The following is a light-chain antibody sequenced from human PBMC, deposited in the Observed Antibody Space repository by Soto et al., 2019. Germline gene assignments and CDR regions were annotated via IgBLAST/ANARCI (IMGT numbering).Light chain of an antibody. CDR1: QSVSSSY. V-gene: IGKV3-11*01. Sequence: IVLTQSPSTLSLSPGERVTLSCRASQSVSSSYLAWYQQKPGQAPRLLIYGASNRATGVPARFSGSGSGTDFTLTISSLEPEDFAVYYCQHRSNWWTFGPGTKVDTK. J-gene: IGKJ1*01. CDR3: QHRSNWWT. CDR2: GAS.